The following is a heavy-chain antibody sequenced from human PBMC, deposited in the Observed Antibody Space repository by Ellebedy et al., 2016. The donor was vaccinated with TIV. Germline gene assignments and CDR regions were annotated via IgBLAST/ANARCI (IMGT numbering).Heavy chain of an antibody. Sequence: LSLTCAASGFTFSSYAMHWVRQAPGKGLEWVAVISYDGSNKYYADSVKGRFTISRDNSKNTLYLQMNSLRAEDTAVYYCARSNPRAAVGTGFDYWGQGTLVTVSS. CDR3: ARSNPRAAVGTGFDY. J-gene: IGHJ4*02. CDR1: GFTFSSYA. D-gene: IGHD6-13*01. V-gene: IGHV3-30-3*01. CDR2: ISYDGSNK.